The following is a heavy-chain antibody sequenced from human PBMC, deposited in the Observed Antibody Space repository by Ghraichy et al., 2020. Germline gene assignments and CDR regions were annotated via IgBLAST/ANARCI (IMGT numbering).Heavy chain of an antibody. J-gene: IGHJ3*02. V-gene: IGHV3-21*01. Sequence: GGSLILSCAASGFTFSSYSMNWVRQAPGKGLEWVSSISSSSSYIYYADSVKGRFTISRDNAKNSLYLQMNSLRAEDTAVYYCARATKGELLDAFDIWGQGTMVTVSS. CDR3: ARATKGELLDAFDI. D-gene: IGHD1-26*01. CDR2: ISSSSSYI. CDR1: GFTFSSYS.